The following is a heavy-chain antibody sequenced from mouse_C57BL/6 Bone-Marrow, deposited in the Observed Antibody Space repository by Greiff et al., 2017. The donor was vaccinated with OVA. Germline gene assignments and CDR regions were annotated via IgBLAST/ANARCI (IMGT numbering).Heavy chain of an antibody. D-gene: IGHD1-1*01. CDR3: ARMRLYYGSSYWYFDV. J-gene: IGHJ1*03. CDR1: GFSLSTSGMG. V-gene: IGHV8-11*01. Sequence: KQSGPGILQPSQTLSLTCSFSGFSLSTSGMGVGWIHQPSGNGLEWLAHIWWTDHKYYKTALKRRLTISKDTSNNQVFLKIASVDTADTATYYCARMRLYYGSSYWYFDVWGTGTTVTVSS. CDR2: IWWTDHK.